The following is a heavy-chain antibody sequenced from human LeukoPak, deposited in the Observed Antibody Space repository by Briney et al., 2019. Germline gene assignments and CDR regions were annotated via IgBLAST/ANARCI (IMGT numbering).Heavy chain of an antibody. CDR2: IWYDGSNK. D-gene: IGHD4-11*01. CDR3: AKDSPFESNLPDY. Sequence: QSGGSLRLSCAASGFTFSSYGMHWVRQAPGKGLEWVAVIWYDGSNKYYADSVKGRFTISRDNSKNTLYLQMNSLRAEDTAVYYCAKDSPFESNLPDYWGQGTLVTVSS. V-gene: IGHV3-33*06. J-gene: IGHJ4*02. CDR1: GFTFSSYG.